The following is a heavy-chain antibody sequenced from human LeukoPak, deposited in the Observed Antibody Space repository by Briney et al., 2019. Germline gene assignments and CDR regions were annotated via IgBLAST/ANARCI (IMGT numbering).Heavy chain of an antibody. CDR2: LYYGVST. CDR3: ARGRQNYGDYPY. D-gene: IGHD4-17*01. J-gene: IGHJ4*02. CDR1: GFTSSGDS. V-gene: IGHV3-53*03. Sequence: GGSLRLSGVVPGFTSSGDSISGFRQPPGKGLEWVSVLYYGVSTFYKDSVKGRFTTSGDNFKNTVYLQMNSLRAEDTAVYYCARGRQNYGDYPYWGQGTLVTVSS.